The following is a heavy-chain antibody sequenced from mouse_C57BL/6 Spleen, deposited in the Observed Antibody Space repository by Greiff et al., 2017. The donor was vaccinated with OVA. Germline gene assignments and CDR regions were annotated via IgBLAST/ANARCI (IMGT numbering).Heavy chain of an antibody. CDR2: IYPGDGAT. J-gene: IGHJ3*01. CDR3: ARALPPGFAD. CDR1: GYVFSSYW. Sequence: QVQLQQSGAELVKPGASVKISCKASGYVFSSYWMNWVKQRPGKGLEWIGQIYPGDGATNYNGKFKGKATLTADKSSSTASMQLSSLTSEDSAVSFGARALPPGFADWGKGTLVTVSA. V-gene: IGHV1-80*01. D-gene: IGHD5-5*01.